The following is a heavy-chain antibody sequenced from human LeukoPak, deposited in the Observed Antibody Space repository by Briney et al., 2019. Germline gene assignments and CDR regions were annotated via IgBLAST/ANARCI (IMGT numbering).Heavy chain of an antibody. D-gene: IGHD1-1*01. CDR1: GFTFSDYD. CDR2: IGTAGDT. CDR3: ARVAKERVGGVYYFDY. J-gene: IGHJ4*02. Sequence: GGSLRLSCVASGFTFSDYDMHWVRQATGKGLEWASSIGTAGDTYYTGSVKGRFTISRENAKNSLYLQMNSLGAGDTAVYYCARVAKERVGGVYYFDYWGQGTLVTVSS. V-gene: IGHV3-13*01.